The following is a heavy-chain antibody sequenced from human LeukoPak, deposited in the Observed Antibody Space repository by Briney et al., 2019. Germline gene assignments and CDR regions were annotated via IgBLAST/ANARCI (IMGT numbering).Heavy chain of an antibody. CDR3: ARAEGYNYYYYYGMDV. V-gene: IGHV1-46*01. Sequence: ASVTVSCKASGYTFTSYYMHWVRQAPGQGLEWMGIINPSGGSTSYAQKLQGRVTMTWDTSTSTVYMELSSLRSEDTAVYYCARAEGYNYYYYYGMDVWGQGTTVTVSS. J-gene: IGHJ6*02. CDR1: GYTFTSYY. CDR2: INPSGGST. D-gene: IGHD5-24*01.